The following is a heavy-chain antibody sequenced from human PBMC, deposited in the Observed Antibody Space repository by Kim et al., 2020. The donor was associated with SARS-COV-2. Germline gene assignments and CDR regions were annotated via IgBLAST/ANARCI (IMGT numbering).Heavy chain of an antibody. D-gene: IGHD4-17*01. CDR3: ARDSLYDYGVIFDY. CDR2: IYSGGST. V-gene: IGHV3-66*01. J-gene: IGHJ4*02. CDR1: GFTVSSNY. Sequence: GGSLRLSCAASGFTVSSNYMSWVRQAPGKGLEWVSVIYSGGSTYYADSVKGRFTISRDNSKNTLYLQMNSLRAEDTAVYYFARDSLYDYGVIFDYWCQGTLVTVPS.